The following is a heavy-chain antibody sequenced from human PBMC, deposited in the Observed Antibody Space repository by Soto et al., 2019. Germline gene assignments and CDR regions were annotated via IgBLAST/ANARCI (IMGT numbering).Heavy chain of an antibody. CDR3: AKSFSSNWYDYFDY. J-gene: IGHJ4*02. CDR2: ISGSGATT. D-gene: IGHD6-13*01. CDR1: GITFISDA. V-gene: IGHV3-23*01. Sequence: GGSLRLSCAASGITFISDAMSWVRQSPGKGLEWVSAISGSGATTYYADSVKGRFTISRDKSKNTLYLQMNSLRAEDTALYYCAKSFSSNWYDYFDYWGQGSLVTVSS.